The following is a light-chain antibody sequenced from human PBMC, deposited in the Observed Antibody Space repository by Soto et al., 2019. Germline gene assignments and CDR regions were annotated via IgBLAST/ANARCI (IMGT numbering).Light chain of an antibody. V-gene: IGLV2-14*01. J-gene: IGLJ1*01. CDR3: SSFRRGNTPCV. CDR1: SSDIGDYNY. CDR2: DVS. Sequence: QSALTQPASVSGSPGQSITISCTGTSSDIGDYNYVSWYQQHPGKAPTLMIYDVSNRPSGVSNRFSGSKSGNTASLTISGLQAEDEADYYCSSFRRGNTPCVFGTGTKVTVL.